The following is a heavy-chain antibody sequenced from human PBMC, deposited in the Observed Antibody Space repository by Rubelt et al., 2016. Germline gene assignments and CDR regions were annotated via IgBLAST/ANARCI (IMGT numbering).Heavy chain of an antibody. CDR1: GGSFSGSY. D-gene: IGHD1-14*01. J-gene: IGHJ4*02. V-gene: IGHV4-34*01. CDR2: IHPSGST. CDR3: AGGGDLTFPVDY. Sequence: QVQLQQWGARLLKPSEALSLTCAVFGGSFSGSYWTWIRQPPGKGLEWIGEIHPSGSTSHNPSLNSRVTISVDTSKNQFSRGATSGTAADTAVYYCAGGGDLTFPVDYWGLGTLVTVSS.